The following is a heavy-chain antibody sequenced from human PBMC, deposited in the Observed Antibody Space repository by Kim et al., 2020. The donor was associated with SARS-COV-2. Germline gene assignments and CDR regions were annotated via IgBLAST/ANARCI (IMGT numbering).Heavy chain of an antibody. CDR1: GYTLTELS. D-gene: IGHD1-1*01. CDR3: ATGSRSWNEPVYYYYYMDV. V-gene: IGHV1-24*01. Sequence: ASVKVSCKVSGYTLTELSMHWVRQAPGKGLEWMGGFDPEDGETIYAQKFQGRVTMTEDTSTDTAYMELSSLRSEDTAVYYCATGSRSWNEPVYYYYYMDVWGKGTTVTVSS. J-gene: IGHJ6*03. CDR2: FDPEDGET.